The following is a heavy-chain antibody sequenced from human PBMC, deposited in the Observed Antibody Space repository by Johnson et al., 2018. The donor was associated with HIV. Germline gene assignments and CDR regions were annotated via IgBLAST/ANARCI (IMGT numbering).Heavy chain of an antibody. CDR3: ARSIVGAIVDALEM. CDR1: GFTFSSHA. CDR2: ISSNGGST. V-gene: IGHV3-64*01. J-gene: IGHJ3*02. D-gene: IGHD1-26*01. Sequence: VQLVESGGGVVQPGRSLRLSCAASGFTFSSHAMHWVRQAPGKGLEYVSAISSNGGSTYYANSVKGRFTISRDNSKNTLYLQMGSLRAEDMAVYYCARSIVGAIVDALEMWGQATMVTVSS.